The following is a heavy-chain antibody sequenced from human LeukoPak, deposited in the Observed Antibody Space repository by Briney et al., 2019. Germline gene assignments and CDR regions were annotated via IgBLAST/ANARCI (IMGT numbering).Heavy chain of an antibody. CDR2: INEDGSEK. Sequence: GGSLRLSCAASGFTFSSSWMNWVRQAPGKGLEWVASINEDGSEKYYVDSVKGRFTVSRDNAKNSLYLQINSLRVEDTAVFYCTRDSGRFRLDYWGQGILVTVSS. CDR3: TRDSGRFRLDY. V-gene: IGHV3-7*01. CDR1: GFTFSSSW. D-gene: IGHD6-19*01. J-gene: IGHJ4*02.